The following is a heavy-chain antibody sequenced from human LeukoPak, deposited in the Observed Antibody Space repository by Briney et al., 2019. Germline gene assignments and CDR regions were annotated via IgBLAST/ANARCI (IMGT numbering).Heavy chain of an antibody. J-gene: IGHJ3*02. D-gene: IGHD3-22*01. CDR2: ISGSGGST. V-gene: IGHV3-23*01. CDR3: AKGYYYDSSGYYYVLAFDI. Sequence: GGSLRLSCAASGFTFSSYAMSWDRQAPGKGLEWVSAISGSGGSTYYADSVKGRFTISRDNSKNTLYLQMNSLRAEDTAVYYCAKGYYYDSSGYYYVLAFDIWGQGTMVTVSS. CDR1: GFTFSSYA.